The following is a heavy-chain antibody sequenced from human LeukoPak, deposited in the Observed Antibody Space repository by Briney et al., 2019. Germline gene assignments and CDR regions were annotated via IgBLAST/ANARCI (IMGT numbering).Heavy chain of an antibody. CDR1: GYAISSGYF. Sequence: SETLSLTCSVSGYAISSGYFWGWIRQPPGKGLEWIGTIYHSGSTYYNPSLKSRVTISVDTSKNQFSLKLSSVTAADTAVYYCLCEGVSDFWSGYSAFDYWGQGTLVTVSS. CDR2: IYHSGST. CDR3: LCEGVSDFWSGYSAFDY. V-gene: IGHV4-38-2*02. D-gene: IGHD3-3*01. J-gene: IGHJ4*02.